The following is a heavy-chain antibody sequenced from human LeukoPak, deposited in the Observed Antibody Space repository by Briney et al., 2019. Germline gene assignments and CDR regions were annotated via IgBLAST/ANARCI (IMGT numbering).Heavy chain of an antibody. CDR1: GYSFTSYW. J-gene: IGHJ3*02. D-gene: IGHD1-26*01. V-gene: IGHV5-51*01. Sequence: GESLKISCKGSGYSFTSYWIGWVRQMPGKGLEWMGIIYRGDSDTRYSPSFQGQVTISADKSISTAYLQWSSLKASDTAMYYCATSREVGATFSAVRDAFDIWGQGTMVTVSS. CDR3: ATSREVGATFSAVRDAFDI. CDR2: IYRGDSDT.